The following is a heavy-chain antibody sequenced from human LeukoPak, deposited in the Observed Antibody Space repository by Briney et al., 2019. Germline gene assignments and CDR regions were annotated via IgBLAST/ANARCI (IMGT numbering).Heavy chain of an antibody. Sequence: SETLSLTCTVSGGSISSSSYYWGWIRQPPGKGLEWIGSIYYSGSTYYNPSLKSRVTISVDTSKNQFSLKLSSVTAADTAVYYCASDSSSGGAFDIWGQGTMVTVSS. CDR3: ASDSSSGGAFDI. J-gene: IGHJ3*02. CDR1: GGSISSSSYY. V-gene: IGHV4-39*07. CDR2: IYYSGST. D-gene: IGHD6-6*01.